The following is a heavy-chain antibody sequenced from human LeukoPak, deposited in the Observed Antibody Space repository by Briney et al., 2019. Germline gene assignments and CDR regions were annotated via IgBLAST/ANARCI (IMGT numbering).Heavy chain of an antibody. D-gene: IGHD4-17*01. V-gene: IGHV5-51*01. CDR1: VYNFPNYW. J-gene: IGHJ4*02. CDR3: ARFLYGVYSHYFDY. Sequence: GSSLKISSKVFVYNFPNYWIGWLRQMPARVLQWMAAIYPGDSETRYSPSFQGQVTISADRSITTAYLQWSSLRASDTAMYYCARFLYGVYSHYFDYWGQGTLVTVSS. CDR2: IYPGDSET.